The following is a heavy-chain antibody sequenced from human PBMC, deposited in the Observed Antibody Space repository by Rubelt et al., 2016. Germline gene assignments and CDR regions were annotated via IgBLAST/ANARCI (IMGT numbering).Heavy chain of an antibody. J-gene: IGHJ6*02. Sequence: VSGGSISTFYWTWIRQPPGRGLEWIGYMFNSGSTSNNHSLQSRVTMSLDTSKNQFSLQLSFVTAADTAGYYCARDAGYGSGNYPGYYGMDVWGQGTTVTVSS. CDR3: ARDAGYGSGNYPGYYGMDV. CDR2: MFNSGST. CDR1: GGSISTFY. V-gene: IGHV4-4*08. D-gene: IGHD3-10*01.